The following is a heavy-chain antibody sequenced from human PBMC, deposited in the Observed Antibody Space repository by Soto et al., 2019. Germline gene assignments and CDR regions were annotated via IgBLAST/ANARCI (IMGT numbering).Heavy chain of an antibody. CDR3: AETGFTRPGAFDI. V-gene: IGHV4-59*03. CDR1: GASISSSY. J-gene: IGHJ3*02. CDR2: IYYSGNT. Sequence: QVQLQESGPGPVKPSETLSLTCTVSGASISSSYWSWIRQPPGEGLEWIGYIYYSGNTNYNPSLKSRVTISVDTSKNQFSLKLNSVTAADTAVYYCAETGFTRPGAFDIWGQGTMVTVSS. D-gene: IGHD2-2*01.